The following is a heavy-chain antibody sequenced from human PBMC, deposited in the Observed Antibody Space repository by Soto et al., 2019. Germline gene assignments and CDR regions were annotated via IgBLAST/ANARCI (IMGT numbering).Heavy chain of an antibody. CDR1: GYSFTSYW. D-gene: IGHD2-15*01. V-gene: IGHV5-10-1*01. CDR3: ARWGYCSGGSCYGFDP. CDR2: IDPSDSYT. Sequence: EVQLVQSGAEVKKPGESLRSSCKGSGYSFTSYWISWVRQMPGKGLEWMGRIDPSDSYTNYSPSFQGHVTISADKSISTAYLQWSSLKASDTAMYYCARWGYCSGGSCYGFDPWGQGTLVTVSS. J-gene: IGHJ5*02.